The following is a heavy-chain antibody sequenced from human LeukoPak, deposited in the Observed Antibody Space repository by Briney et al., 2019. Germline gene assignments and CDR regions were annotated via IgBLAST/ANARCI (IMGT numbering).Heavy chain of an antibody. CDR1: GYSISSGYY. V-gene: IGHV4-38-2*02. Sequence: PSETLSPTCTVSGYSISSGYYWGWIRQPPGKGLEWIGSIYHSGSTYYNPSLKSRVTISVDTSKNQLSLKLSSVTAADTAVYYCARVVASPHYYYMDVWGKGTPVTVSS. J-gene: IGHJ6*03. CDR2: IYHSGST. CDR3: ARVVASPHYYYMDV.